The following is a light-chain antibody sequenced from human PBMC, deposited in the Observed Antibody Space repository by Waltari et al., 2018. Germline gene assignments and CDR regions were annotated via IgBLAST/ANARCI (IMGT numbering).Light chain of an antibody. CDR2: SNN. Sequence: SVLTQPPSVSGTPGQSVSISCSVSSSNILRKSVNCSQQAPGTAPKLLIYSNNQRPSGVPDRFSGSKSGTSASLAISGLQSEDEADYYCATWDDSLNGLFGGGTKLTVL. CDR1: SSNILRKS. V-gene: IGLV1-44*01. CDR3: ATWDDSLNGL. J-gene: IGLJ2*01.